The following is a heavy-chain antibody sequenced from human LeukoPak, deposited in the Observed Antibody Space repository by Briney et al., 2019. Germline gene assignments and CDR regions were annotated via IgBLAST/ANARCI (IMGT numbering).Heavy chain of an antibody. D-gene: IGHD3-22*01. CDR2: INSDGSST. J-gene: IGHJ4*02. CDR3: ARDGSGYSDPVDY. Sequence: GGSLRLSCAASGFTFSSYWMHWVRQAPGKGLVWVSRINSDGSSTSYADSVKGRFTISRDNAKNTLFLQMNSLRAEDSAVYYCARDGSGYSDPVDYWGQGTLVTVSS. CDR1: GFTFSSYW. V-gene: IGHV3-74*01.